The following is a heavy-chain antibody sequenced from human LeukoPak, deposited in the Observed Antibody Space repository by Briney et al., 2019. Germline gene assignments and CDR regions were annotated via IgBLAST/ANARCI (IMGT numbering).Heavy chain of an antibody. CDR1: GGSISNYY. CDR3: ARGRYCSADICTGGDSFDI. V-gene: IGHV4-4*07. D-gene: IGHD2-15*01. J-gene: IGHJ3*02. Sequence: SETLSLTCTVSGGSISNYYWSWIRQPAGKGLEWIGRKYARGSSNYNPPVQSRVTMSVDTSKNQFSLKLRSVTAADAAVYYCARGRYCSADICTGGDSFDIWGQGTMVSVSP. CDR2: KYARGSS.